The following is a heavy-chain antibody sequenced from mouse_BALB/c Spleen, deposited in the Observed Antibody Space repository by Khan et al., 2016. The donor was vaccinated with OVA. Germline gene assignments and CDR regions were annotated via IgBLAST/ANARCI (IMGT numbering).Heavy chain of an antibody. V-gene: IGHV3-2*02. J-gene: IGHJ1*01. CDR1: GYSITSDYA. Sequence: EVELAESGPGLVKPSQSLSLTCTVTGYSITSDYAWNWIRQFPGNKLEWMGYISYSGSTNYNPSLKSRISITRDTSKNQFFLQLNSVTTGDTATYYCARRAYYANWYFDVWGAGTTVTVSS. D-gene: IGHD1-1*02. CDR3: ARRAYYANWYFDV. CDR2: ISYSGST.